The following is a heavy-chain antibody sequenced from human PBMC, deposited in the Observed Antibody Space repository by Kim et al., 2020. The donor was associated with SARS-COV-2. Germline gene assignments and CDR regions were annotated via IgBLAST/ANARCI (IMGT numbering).Heavy chain of an antibody. Sequence: GYADSVKGRFTISRDNAKNSLYLQMNSLRAEDTALYYCARGHYYYYYMDVWGKGTTVTVSS. V-gene: IGHV3-9*01. J-gene: IGHJ6*03. CDR3: ARGHYYYYYMDV.